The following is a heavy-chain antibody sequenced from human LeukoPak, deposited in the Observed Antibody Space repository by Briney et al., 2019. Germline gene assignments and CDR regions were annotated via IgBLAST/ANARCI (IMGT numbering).Heavy chain of an antibody. CDR3: ATDRGYLQFDY. Sequence: GGSLRLSCAASGFTFSSYWMSWVRQATGKGLEWVANIKQDGSEKYYVDSVQGRFTISRDNARSSLYLQMNSLRAEDTAVYYCATDRGYLQFDYWGQGTLVTVSS. CDR2: IKQDGSEK. CDR1: GFTFSSYW. V-gene: IGHV3-7*01. D-gene: IGHD5-24*01. J-gene: IGHJ4*02.